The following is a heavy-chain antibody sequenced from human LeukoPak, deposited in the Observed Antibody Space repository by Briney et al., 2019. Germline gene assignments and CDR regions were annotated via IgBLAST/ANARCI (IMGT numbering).Heavy chain of an antibody. V-gene: IGHV3-30-3*01. J-gene: IGHJ5*02. CDR3: AKGPGYSSSWYQGWFDP. CDR2: ISYDESNR. Sequence: GGSLRLSCAASGFTFSSYPMHWVRQAPGKGLEWVAVISYDESNRYYADSVKGRFTISRDNSKNTLYLQMNSLRAEDTAVYYCAKGPGYSSSWYQGWFDPWGQGTLVTVSS. CDR1: GFTFSSYP. D-gene: IGHD6-13*01.